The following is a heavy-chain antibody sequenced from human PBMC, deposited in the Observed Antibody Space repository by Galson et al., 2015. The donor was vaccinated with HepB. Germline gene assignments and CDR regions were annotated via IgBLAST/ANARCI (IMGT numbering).Heavy chain of an antibody. V-gene: IGHV3-48*03. J-gene: IGHJ6*02. D-gene: IGHD4-17*01. CDR3: ARGGGYGDYGGYYYYYYGMDV. Sequence: SLRLSCAASGFTFSSYEMNWVRQAPGKGLEWVSYISSSGSTIYYADSVKGRFTISRDNAKNSLYLQMNSLRAGDTAVYYCARGGGYGDYGGYYYYYYGMDVWGQGTTVTVSS. CDR1: GFTFSSYE. CDR2: ISSSGSTI.